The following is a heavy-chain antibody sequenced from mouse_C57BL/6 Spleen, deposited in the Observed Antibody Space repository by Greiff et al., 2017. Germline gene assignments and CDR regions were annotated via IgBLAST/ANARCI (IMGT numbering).Heavy chain of an antibody. CDR3: ARRIYYYASYAMDY. Sequence: EVHLVESGGDLVKPGGSLKLSCAASGFTFSSYGMSWVRQTPDKRLEWVATISSGGSYTYYPDSVKGRFTISRDNAKNTLYLQMSSLKSEDTAMYYCARRIYYYASYAMDYWGQGTSVTVSS. D-gene: IGHD1-1*01. V-gene: IGHV5-6*01. J-gene: IGHJ4*01. CDR2: ISSGGSYT. CDR1: GFTFSSYG.